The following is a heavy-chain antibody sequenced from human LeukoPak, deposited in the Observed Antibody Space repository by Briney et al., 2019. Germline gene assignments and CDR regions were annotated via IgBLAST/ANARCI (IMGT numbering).Heavy chain of an antibody. V-gene: IGHV3-21*01. D-gene: IGHD6-13*01. CDR3: ARLGSSSWNNWFDP. CDR2: ISSSSSYI. CDR1: GFTFSSYS. J-gene: IGHJ5*02. Sequence: GGSLRLSCAASGFTFSSYSMNWVRQAPGKGLEWVSSISSSSSYIYYADSVKGRFTISRDNAKNSLYLQMNSLRAEDTAVYYCARLGSSSWNNWFDPWGQRTLVTVSS.